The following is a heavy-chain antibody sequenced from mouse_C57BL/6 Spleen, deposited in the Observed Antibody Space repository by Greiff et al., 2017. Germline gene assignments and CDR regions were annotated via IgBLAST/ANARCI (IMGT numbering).Heavy chain of an antibody. J-gene: IGHJ3*01. CDR1: GYTFTSYW. V-gene: IGHV1-50*01. Sequence: QVQLQQPGAELVKPGASVKLSCKASGYTFTSYWMQWVKQRPGQGLEWIGEIDPSDSYTNYNQKFKGKATLTVDTSSSTAYMQLSSLTSEDSAVYYGARGDYYYGSSYKAYWGQGTLVTVSA. CDR3: ARGDYYYGSSYKAY. D-gene: IGHD1-1*01. CDR2: IDPSDSYT.